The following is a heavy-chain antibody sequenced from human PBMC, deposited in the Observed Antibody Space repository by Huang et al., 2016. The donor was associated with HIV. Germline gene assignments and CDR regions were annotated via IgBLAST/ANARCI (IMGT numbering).Heavy chain of an antibody. V-gene: IGHV4-30-4*08. CDR2: IYYNGRT. J-gene: IGHJ4*02. D-gene: IGHD3-22*01. Sequence: QVQLQESGPGLVKPSQTLSLTCTVSGGLIRSGGYYWSWIRQPPGKVLAWIGNIYYNGRTYYNPSLRSRVSLSVDTSKNQFSLKLTSVTAADTAVFFCARSLYDASGSSLNYFDYWGQGTLVTVSS. CDR1: GGLIRSGGYY. CDR3: ARSLYDASGSSLNYFDY.